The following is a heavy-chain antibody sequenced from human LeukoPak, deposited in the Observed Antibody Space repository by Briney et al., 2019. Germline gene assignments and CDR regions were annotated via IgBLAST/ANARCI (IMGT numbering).Heavy chain of an antibody. J-gene: IGHJ4*02. D-gene: IGHD3-3*01. V-gene: IGHV1-2*02. Sequence: ASVKVSCKASGYTFTSYYMHWVRQAPGQGLEWMGWINPNSGGTNYAQKFQGRVTMTRDTSISTAYMELSRLRSDDTAVYYCARKNSDWSGYYFGYFDYWGQGTLVTVSS. CDR3: ARKNSDWSGYYFGYFDY. CDR1: GYTFTSYY. CDR2: INPNSGGT.